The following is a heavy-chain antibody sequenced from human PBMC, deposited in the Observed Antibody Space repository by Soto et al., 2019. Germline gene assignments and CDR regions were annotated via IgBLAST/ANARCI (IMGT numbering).Heavy chain of an antibody. CDR3: ARDGNYDSSGYYSLNY. CDR1: GGSISSGGYY. J-gene: IGHJ4*02. Sequence: SETLSLTCTVSGGSISSGGYYWSWIRQHPGKGLEWIGYIFYSGTTYYNPSLKSRVTISVDTSKNQFSLKLSSVTAADTAVYYCARDGNYDSSGYYSLNYWGQGTLVTVS. D-gene: IGHD3-22*01. V-gene: IGHV4-31*03. CDR2: IFYSGTT.